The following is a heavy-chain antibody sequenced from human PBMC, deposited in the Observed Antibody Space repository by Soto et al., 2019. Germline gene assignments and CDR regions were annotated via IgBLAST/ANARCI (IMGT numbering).Heavy chain of an antibody. CDR1: GYTFTSYY. CDR3: ARLRMATYYDFWSGYFRDNWFDP. J-gene: IGHJ5*02. Sequence: ASVKVSCKASGYTFTSYYMHWVRQAPGQGLEWMGIINPSGGSTSYAQKFQGRVTMTRDTSTSTVYMELSSLRSEDTAVYYCARLRMATYYDFWSGYFRDNWFDPWGQGTLVTVSS. V-gene: IGHV1-46*03. CDR2: INPSGGST. D-gene: IGHD3-3*01.